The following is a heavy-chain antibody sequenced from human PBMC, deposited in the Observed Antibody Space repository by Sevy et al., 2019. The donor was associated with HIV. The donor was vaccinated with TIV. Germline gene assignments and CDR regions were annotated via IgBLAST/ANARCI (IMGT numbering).Heavy chain of an antibody. CDR3: AKEGGAALRIMDV. CDR2: ISYDGSNK. CDR1: GFTFSSYG. Sequence: GGSLRLSCAASGFTFSSYGMHWVRQAPGKGLEWVAVISYDGSNKYYADSVKGRFTISRDNSKNTLYLQMNSLGAEDTAVYYCAKEGGAALRIMDVWGQGTTVTVSS. V-gene: IGHV3-30*18. D-gene: IGHD6-25*01. J-gene: IGHJ6*02.